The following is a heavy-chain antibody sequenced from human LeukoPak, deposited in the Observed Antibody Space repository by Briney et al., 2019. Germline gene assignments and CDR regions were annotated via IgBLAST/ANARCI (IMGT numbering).Heavy chain of an antibody. Sequence: ASVKVSCKASGYTFTSYYMHWVRQAPGQGREWMEVINPSGGSTSYAQKFQGRVTMTRDTSTSTVYMELSSLRSEDTAVYYCARDLDIVVVVAAYNLGYWGQGTLVTVSS. D-gene: IGHD2-15*01. CDR2: INPSGGST. V-gene: IGHV1-46*01. CDR1: GYTFTSYY. J-gene: IGHJ4*02. CDR3: ARDLDIVVVVAAYNLGY.